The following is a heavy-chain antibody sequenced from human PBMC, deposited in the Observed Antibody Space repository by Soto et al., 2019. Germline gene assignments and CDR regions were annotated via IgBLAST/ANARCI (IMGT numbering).Heavy chain of an antibody. D-gene: IGHD4-17*01. CDR3: ASAKIGDYLLAY. Sequence: EVQLVESGGGLVQPGGSLRLSCAVSGFTFSGYWMHWVRQAPGKGLVWVSRINSDGSTTSYADSVKGRFTISRDNTKNRMYLQLNRLRDKDTAVNYCASAKIGDYLLAYWGRGTLVTVSS. V-gene: IGHV3-74*01. J-gene: IGHJ4*02. CDR2: INSDGSTT. CDR1: GFTFSGYW.